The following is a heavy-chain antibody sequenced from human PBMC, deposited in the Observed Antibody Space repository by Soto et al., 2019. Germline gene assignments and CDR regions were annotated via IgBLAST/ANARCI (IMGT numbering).Heavy chain of an antibody. CDR2: INAYNGNT. CDR3: AMVDVYVTPSPQDV. V-gene: IGHV1-18*01. D-gene: IGHD3-16*01. CDR1: GYRFTSYG. Sequence: QVQLVQSGAEVKNPGASVKVSCKASGYRFTSYGIGWVRQAPGQGLEWMGWINAYNGNTNYAQNLQGRVTLTTDTSTGTAYMEMRSLRSNDTAVYYCAMVDVYVTPSPQDVWGQGTTVTVSS. J-gene: IGHJ6*02.